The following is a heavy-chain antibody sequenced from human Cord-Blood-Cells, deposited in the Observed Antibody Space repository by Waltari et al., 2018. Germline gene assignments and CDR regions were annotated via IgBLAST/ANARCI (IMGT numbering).Heavy chain of an antibody. V-gene: IGHV3-48*02. CDR3: ARGHYDFWSGYFDY. Sequence: EVQLVESGGGLVQPGGSLRLSCAASGFTFSRYSMNWVRQAPGKGLEWVSYISSSSSTIYYADSVKGRFTISRDNAKNSLYLQMNSLRDEDTAVYYCARGHYDFWSGYFDYWGQGTLVTVSS. D-gene: IGHD3-3*01. CDR2: ISSSSSTI. J-gene: IGHJ4*02. CDR1: GFTFSRYS.